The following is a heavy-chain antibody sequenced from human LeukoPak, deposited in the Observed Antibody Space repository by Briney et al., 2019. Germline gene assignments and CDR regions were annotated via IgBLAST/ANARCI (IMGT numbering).Heavy chain of an antibody. D-gene: IGHD3-10*02. V-gene: IGHV1-69*04. Sequence: SVKVSCKASGGTFSSYAISWVRQAPGQGLEWMGRIIPIFGIANYAQKFQGRVTITADKSTSTAYMELSSLRSEDMAVYYCARGMLGVTDNWFDPWGQGTLVTVSS. CDR1: GGTFSSYA. J-gene: IGHJ5*02. CDR3: ARGMLGVTDNWFDP. CDR2: IIPIFGIA.